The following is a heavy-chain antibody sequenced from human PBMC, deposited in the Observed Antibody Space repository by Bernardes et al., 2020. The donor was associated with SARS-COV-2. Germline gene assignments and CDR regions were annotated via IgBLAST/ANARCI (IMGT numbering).Heavy chain of an antibody. J-gene: IGHJ3*01. CDR3: AKGRYLSLFVVVTYAMVKDAVDV. D-gene: IGHD2-2*01. CDR1: GYTFTTYD. CDR2: ISTPNGDT. V-gene: IGHV1-18*04. Sequence: ASVKVSCKASGYTFTTYDITWVRQATGQGLEWMGWISTPNGDTNYAQKFRGRVTMTEDTSTNTAYMELRRLRSDDTAVNYCAKGRYLSLFVVVTYAMVKDAVDVCFHGTEVTISS.